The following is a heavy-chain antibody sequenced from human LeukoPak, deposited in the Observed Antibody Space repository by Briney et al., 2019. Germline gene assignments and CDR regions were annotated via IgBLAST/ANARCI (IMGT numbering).Heavy chain of an antibody. V-gene: IGHV1-2*02. CDR3: AIDQEISVVPASLDY. CDR1: GYTFTGYY. Sequence: ASMKVSCKASGYTFTGYYMHWVRQAPGQGLEWMGWINPNSGGTNYAQKFQGRVTMTRDTSISTAYMELSRLRSDDTAVYYCAIDQEISVVPASLDYWGQGTLVTVSS. D-gene: IGHD2-2*01. J-gene: IGHJ4*02. CDR2: INPNSGGT.